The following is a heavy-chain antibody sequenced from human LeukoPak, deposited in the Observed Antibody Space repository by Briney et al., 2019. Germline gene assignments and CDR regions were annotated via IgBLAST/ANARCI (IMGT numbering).Heavy chain of an antibody. CDR3: ARVANSRRDGWVDS. CDR1: GFTFSNYW. D-gene: IGHD5-24*01. J-gene: IGHJ4*02. Sequence: GGSLRLSCAASGFTFSNYWMHWVRQAPGKGLVWVSRINSDGGSTSYADSVKGRFTVSRDNARNTLYLQVNSLRDEDTAVYYCARVANSRRDGWVDSWGQGTLVTVSS. CDR2: INSDGGST. V-gene: IGHV3-74*01.